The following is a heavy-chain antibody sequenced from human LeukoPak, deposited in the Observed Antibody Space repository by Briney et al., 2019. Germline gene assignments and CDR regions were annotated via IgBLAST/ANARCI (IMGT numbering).Heavy chain of an antibody. CDR1: GYSISSGYY. CDR2: IYYSGST. CDR3: ARSLGGYGYGRPHYYYYYMDV. V-gene: IGHV4-38-2*02. J-gene: IGHJ6*03. Sequence: SETLSLTCTVSGYSISSGYYWAWIRQTPGKGLEWIGSIYYSGSTYYDPSLKSRVTISVDTSKNQFSLKLSSVTAADTAVYYCARSLGGYGYGRPHYYYYYMDVWGKGTTVTVSS. D-gene: IGHD5-18*01.